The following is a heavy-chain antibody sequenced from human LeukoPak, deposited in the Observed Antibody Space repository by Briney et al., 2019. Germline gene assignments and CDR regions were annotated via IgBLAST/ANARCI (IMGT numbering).Heavy chain of an antibody. V-gene: IGHV1-69*04. CDR3: ARDKKGSTSCYGPGRGKCYYGMDV. CDR2: IIPIFGIA. D-gene: IGHD2-2*01. J-gene: IGHJ6*02. CDR1: GGTFSSYD. Sequence: ASVKVSCKASGGTFSSYDISWVRQAPGQGLEWMGRIIPIFGIANYAQKFQGRVTITADKSTSTAYMELSSLRSEDTAVYYCARDKKGSTSCYGPGRGKCYYGMDVWGQGTTVTVSS.